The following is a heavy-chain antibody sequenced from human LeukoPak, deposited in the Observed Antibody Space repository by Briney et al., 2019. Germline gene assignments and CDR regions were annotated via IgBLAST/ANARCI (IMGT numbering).Heavy chain of an antibody. CDR2: INTVSSYI. V-gene: IGHV3-21*01. CDR3: VRLRRTRDRSGYFYYYDN. Sequence: GGSLRLSCAASGFVFSDYSFNWVRQAPGKGLEWVASINTVSSYIYYADSVRGRFTISRDNAKNSVLLQMNSLRAEDMAMYYCVRLRRTRDRSGYFYYYDNRGQGTLVTVSS. D-gene: IGHD3-22*01. J-gene: IGHJ4*02. CDR1: GFVFSDYS.